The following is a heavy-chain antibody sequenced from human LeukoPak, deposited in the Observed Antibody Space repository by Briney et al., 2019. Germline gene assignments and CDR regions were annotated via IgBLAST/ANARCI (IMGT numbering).Heavy chain of an antibody. Sequence: GGSLRLSCAASGFTFDDYAMHWVRHAPGKGLEWVSGISWNSGSIGYADSVKGRFTISRDNAKNSLYLQMNSLRAEDTALYYCAKDPKEYSSSPLLGWFDPWGQGTLVTVSS. V-gene: IGHV3-9*01. D-gene: IGHD6-6*01. CDR2: ISWNSGSI. CDR1: GFTFDDYA. CDR3: AKDPKEYSSSPLLGWFDP. J-gene: IGHJ5*02.